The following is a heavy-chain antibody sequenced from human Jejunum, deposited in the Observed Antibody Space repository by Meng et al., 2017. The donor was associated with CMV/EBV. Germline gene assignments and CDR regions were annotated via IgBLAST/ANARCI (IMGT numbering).Heavy chain of an antibody. Sequence: GALGESGGGVVQPGGSLRLSWAASGFPFSSYGMHWVRQAPGKGLEWVALISHDETNEYYADSVKGRFSISRDNSKKMLYLQMNSLRAEDTAIYYCSRGAYYSDSSNFYGSEDWGQGILVTVSS. CDR1: GFPFSSYG. CDR3: SRGAYYSDSSNFYGSED. V-gene: IGHV3-30*19. D-gene: IGHD3-22*01. CDR2: ISHDETNE. J-gene: IGHJ4*02.